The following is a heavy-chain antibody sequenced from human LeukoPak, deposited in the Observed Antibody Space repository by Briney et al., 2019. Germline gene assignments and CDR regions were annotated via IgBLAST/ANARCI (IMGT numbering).Heavy chain of an antibody. D-gene: IGHD1-14*01. V-gene: IGHV3-30*02. CDR1: GFTFSSYG. CDR3: AKEPADAEYFQH. J-gene: IGHJ1*01. CDR2: IRYDGSSK. Sequence: GGSLRLSCAASGFTFSSYGMHWVRQAPGKGLEWVAFIRYDGSSKYYADSVKGRFTISRDNSKNTLYLQMNSLRAEDTAVYYCAKEPADAEYFQHWGQGTLVTVSS.